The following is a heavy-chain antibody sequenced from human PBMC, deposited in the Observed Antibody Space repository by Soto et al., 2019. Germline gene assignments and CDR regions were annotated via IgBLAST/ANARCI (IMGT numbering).Heavy chain of an antibody. CDR3: AKDTYYHDSTGYYVFDY. CDR1: GSTFRSYG. CDR2: ISYDGSNK. D-gene: IGHD3-22*01. Sequence: QVQLVESGGGVVQPGRSLRLSCAASGSTFRSYGIHWVRQAPGKGLEWVAAISYDGSNKNYVDSVKGRFTISRDNSENTLYLQMNSLRAEDAAVYYCAKDTYYHDSTGYYVFDYWGQGTLVTVSS. J-gene: IGHJ4*02. V-gene: IGHV3-30*18.